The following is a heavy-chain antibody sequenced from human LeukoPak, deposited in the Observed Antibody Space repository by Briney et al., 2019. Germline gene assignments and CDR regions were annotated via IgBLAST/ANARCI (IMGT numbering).Heavy chain of an antibody. CDR1: GGSISSGDYY. CDR3: ARTVTTNWFDP. V-gene: IGHV4-30-4*08. J-gene: IGHJ5*02. CDR2: IYYSGST. D-gene: IGHD4-11*01. Sequence: SQTLSLTCTVSGGSISSGDYYWSWIRQPPGKGLEWIGYIYYSGSTNYNPSLKSRVTISVDTSKNQFSLKLSSVTAADTAVYYCARTVTTNWFDPWGQGTLVTVSS.